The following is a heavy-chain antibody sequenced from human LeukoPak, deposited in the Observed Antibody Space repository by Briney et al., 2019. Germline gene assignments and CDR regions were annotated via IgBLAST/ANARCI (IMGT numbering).Heavy chain of an antibody. V-gene: IGHV1-18*01. D-gene: IGHD2-21*01. J-gene: IGHJ6*02. CDR2: ISTSTGNT. CDR1: GYTFTNYG. CDR3: ARVAVGAQQHGMDV. Sequence: ASVKVSCKASGYTFTNYGISWVRQAPGQGLEWMGWISTSTGNTNYAQKFQGRVTMTRDTSTSTAYMELRSLRSDDTAVYYCARVAVGAQQHGMDVWGQGTTVTVSS.